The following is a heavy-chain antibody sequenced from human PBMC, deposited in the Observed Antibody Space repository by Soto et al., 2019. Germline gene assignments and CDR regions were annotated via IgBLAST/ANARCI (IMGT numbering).Heavy chain of an antibody. J-gene: IGHJ4*02. CDR3: ARIGVIIIDY. V-gene: IGHV3-33*01. Sequence: PGGSLRLSCAASGFTFSNYHMHWVRQAPGKGLEWVALIWNDESNKFYADSVKGRFTISRDNSKNTLWLQMNSLRVEDTAVYYCARIGVIIIDYWGQGTLVTVSS. CDR1: GFTFSNYH. D-gene: IGHD3-10*01. CDR2: IWNDESNK.